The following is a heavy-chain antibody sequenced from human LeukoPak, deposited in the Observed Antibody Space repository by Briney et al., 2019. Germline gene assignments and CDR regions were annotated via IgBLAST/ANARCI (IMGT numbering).Heavy chain of an antibody. CDR2: IYTSGST. D-gene: IGHD1-26*01. CDR3: ARVGGRYPYYYYYMDV. Sequence: SETLSLTCTVSGGSISSYYWSWIRQPAGKGLEWIGRIYTSGSTNYNPSLKSRVTMSVDTSKNQFSLKLSSVTAADTAVCYCARVGGRYPYYYYYMDVWGKGTTVTVSS. J-gene: IGHJ6*03. CDR1: GGSISSYY. V-gene: IGHV4-4*07.